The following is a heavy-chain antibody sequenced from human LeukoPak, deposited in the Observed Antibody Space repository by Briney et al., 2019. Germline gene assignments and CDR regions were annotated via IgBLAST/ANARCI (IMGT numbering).Heavy chain of an antibody. CDR1: GYSFTSYW. D-gene: IGHD3-10*01. CDR2: IDPSDSYT. CDR3: ARHYYGSGSYCSY. V-gene: IGHV5-10-1*01. Sequence: GESLKISCKGSGYSFTSYWISWVRQLPGKGLEWMGRIDPSDSYTNYSPSFQGHVTISADKSISTAYLQWSSLKASDTAMYYCARHYYGSGSYCSYWGQGTLVTVSS. J-gene: IGHJ4*02.